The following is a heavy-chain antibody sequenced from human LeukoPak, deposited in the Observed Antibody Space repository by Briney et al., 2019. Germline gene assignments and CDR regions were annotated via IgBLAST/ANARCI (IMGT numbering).Heavy chain of an antibody. D-gene: IGHD3-22*01. J-gene: IGHJ4*02. CDR1: GLTVSTNY. CDR3: ARDLDYFDSSGSHRRRNYFDY. V-gene: IGHV3-53*01. Sequence: GGSLRLSCAASGLTVSTNYMTLVRQAPGKGLEWVSIIHSDGSTYYADSVKGRFTISRDNYKNTLYLQMNSLRGEDTAMYYCARDLDYFDSSGSHRRRNYFDYWGQGTLVTASS. CDR2: IHSDGST.